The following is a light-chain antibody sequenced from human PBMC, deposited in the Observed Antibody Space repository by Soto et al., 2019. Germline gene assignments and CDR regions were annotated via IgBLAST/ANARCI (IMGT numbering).Light chain of an antibody. CDR2: EGS. V-gene: IGLV2-23*01. J-gene: IGLJ3*02. CDR1: SSDVGSYDL. Sequence: QSVLTQPASVSGSPGQSITISCTGTSSDVGSYDLVSWYQQHPRKAPKLMIYEGSQRPSGVSNRFSASKSGNTASLTISGLQAEDEADYYCCSYAGSSTWVFGGGTKVTVL. CDR3: CSYAGSSTWV.